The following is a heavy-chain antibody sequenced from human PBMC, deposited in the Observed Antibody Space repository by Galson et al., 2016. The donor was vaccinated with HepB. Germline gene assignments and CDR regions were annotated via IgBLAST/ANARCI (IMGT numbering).Heavy chain of an antibody. V-gene: IGHV4-59*01. Sequence: SETLSLTCTVSGGSISGYYWSWIRQSPGKGLEWIGYIYDSGRTNYNPSLQSRVTISVDTSKNQFSLRLSSVTAADTGMYYCARDSVDLNSGWSGDDSFDIWGQGTMVTVSS. D-gene: IGHD6-19*01. CDR1: GGSISGYY. J-gene: IGHJ3*02. CDR2: IYDSGRT. CDR3: ARDSVDLNSGWSGDDSFDI.